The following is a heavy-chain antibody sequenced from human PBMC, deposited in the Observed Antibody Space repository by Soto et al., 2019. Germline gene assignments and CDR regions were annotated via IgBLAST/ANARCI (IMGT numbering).Heavy chain of an antibody. CDR1: GFTFGNYW. J-gene: IGHJ3*02. D-gene: IGHD6-25*01. CDR3: ARDVSPGSSGYYLAAFDI. Sequence: GGSLRLSCAASGFTFGNYWMTWVRQAPGKGLEWVANIKGDGSAKSYLDSVRGRFTVSRDNAENSLFLQMNILRPEDTALYYCARDVSPGSSGYYLAAFDIWGQGTMVTVSS. V-gene: IGHV3-7*05. CDR2: IKGDGSAK.